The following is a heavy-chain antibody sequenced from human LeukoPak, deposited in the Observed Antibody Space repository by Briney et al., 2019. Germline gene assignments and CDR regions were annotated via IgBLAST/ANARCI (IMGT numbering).Heavy chain of an antibody. CDR2: ISGSGGST. Sequence: PGGSLRLSCAASGFTLSTYWMHWVRQAPGKGLEWVSHISGSGGSTYSADSVKGRFTISRDNSKNTLFLQMNSLRAEDTAVYYCTGSTTLTTYAYWGRGTLVTVSS. J-gene: IGHJ4*02. CDR1: GFTLSTYW. D-gene: IGHD4-17*01. CDR3: TGSTTLTTYAY. V-gene: IGHV3-23*01.